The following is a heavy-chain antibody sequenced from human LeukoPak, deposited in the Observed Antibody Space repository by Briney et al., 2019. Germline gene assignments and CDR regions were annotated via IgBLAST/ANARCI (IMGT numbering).Heavy chain of an antibody. CDR3: ASLNRRYGASLQLWFPFDY. CDR1: GGTFSSYA. D-gene: IGHD5-18*01. V-gene: IGHV1-69*05. Sequence: ASVKVSCKASGGTFSSYAISWVRQAPGQGLEWMGGIIPIFGTANYAQKFQGRVTITTDESTSTAYMELSSLRSEDTAVYYCASLNRRYGASLQLWFPFDYWGQETLVTVSS. CDR2: IIPIFGTA. J-gene: IGHJ4*02.